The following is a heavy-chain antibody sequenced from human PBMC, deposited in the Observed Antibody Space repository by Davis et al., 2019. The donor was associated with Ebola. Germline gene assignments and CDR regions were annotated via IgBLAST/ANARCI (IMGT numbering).Heavy chain of an antibody. V-gene: IGHV3-11*01. Sequence: GESLKISCEASGFTFGSSYMAWIRQAPGKGLEWISYIGYSGNTILYADSVKGRFTISRDNAKSSLYLQLNSLRAEDTAVYYCARETFYYGMDVWGQGTTVTVSS. CDR1: GFTFGSSY. CDR2: IGYSGNTI. CDR3: ARETFYYGMDV. D-gene: IGHD3-3*02. J-gene: IGHJ6*02.